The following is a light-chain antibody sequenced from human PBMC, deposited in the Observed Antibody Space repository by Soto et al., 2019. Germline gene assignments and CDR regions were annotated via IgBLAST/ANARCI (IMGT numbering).Light chain of an antibody. J-gene: IGLJ2*01. CDR3: QSYDSRLTVV. CDR1: SSNIGAGYD. CDR2: ANN. V-gene: IGLV1-40*01. Sequence: QLVLTQPPSVSGAPGQRVTISCTGSSSNIGAGYDVHWYQQLPGTAPKLLIYANNNRPSGVPVRFSGSKSGTSASLAITGLQAEDEADYYCQSYDSRLTVVFGGGTKVTVL.